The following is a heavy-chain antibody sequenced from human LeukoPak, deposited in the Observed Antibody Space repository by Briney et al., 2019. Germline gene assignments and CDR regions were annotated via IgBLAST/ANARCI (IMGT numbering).Heavy chain of an antibody. CDR2: ISSSGSTI. CDR3: ARDCSTVTTAGAFDI. J-gene: IGHJ3*02. D-gene: IGHD4-17*01. CDR1: GFTFSSYE. Sequence: PGGSLRLSCAASGFTFSSYEMNWVRQAPGKGLEWVSYISSSGSTIYYADSVKGRFTISRDNAKNSLYLQMNSLRAEDTAVYYCARDCSTVTTAGAFDIWGQGTMVTVSS. V-gene: IGHV3-48*03.